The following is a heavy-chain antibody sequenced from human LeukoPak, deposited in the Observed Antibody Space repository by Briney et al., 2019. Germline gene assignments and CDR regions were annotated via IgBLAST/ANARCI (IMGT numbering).Heavy chain of an antibody. D-gene: IGHD6-13*01. Sequence: SGGSLRLSCPAPGFTFSSYGMHGAGQAPAKGRGWVAVIWYDGSNKYYADSVKGRFTISRDNSKNTLYLQMNSLRAEDTAVYYCAKAAAAGTFVDYWGQGTLVTVSS. CDR1: GFTFSSYG. CDR2: IWYDGSNK. CDR3: AKAAAAGTFVDY. J-gene: IGHJ4*02. V-gene: IGHV3-33*06.